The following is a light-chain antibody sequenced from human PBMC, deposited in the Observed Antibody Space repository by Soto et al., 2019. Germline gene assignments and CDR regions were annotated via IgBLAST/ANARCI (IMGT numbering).Light chain of an antibody. CDR3: QQYGSSGT. CDR1: QSVDSTY. Sequence: IVLTQSPGTLSLSPGERATLSCRASQSVDSTYLTWYQQKPGQAPRLLIYGASGRATGIPDRFSGSGSGTDFTLTISRLEPEDFAVYYCQQYGSSGTFGQGTKVDIK. CDR2: GAS. J-gene: IGKJ1*01. V-gene: IGKV3-20*01.